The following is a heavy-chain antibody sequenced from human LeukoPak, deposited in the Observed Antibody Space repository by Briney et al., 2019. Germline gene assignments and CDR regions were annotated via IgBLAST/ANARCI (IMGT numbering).Heavy chain of an antibody. J-gene: IGHJ3*01. CDR3: ARSSYSSSSSV. CDR2: IDSDGSEG. V-gene: IGHV3-7*03. CDR1: GFTFSGFW. Sequence: GGSLRLSCAVSGFTFSGFWMSWSRQAPGKGLEWVASIDSDGSEGYYADVVKGRFTISRDNAKNSLYLQINSLRAEDTAVYYCARSSYSSSSSVWGQGTMVTVSS. D-gene: IGHD6-6*01.